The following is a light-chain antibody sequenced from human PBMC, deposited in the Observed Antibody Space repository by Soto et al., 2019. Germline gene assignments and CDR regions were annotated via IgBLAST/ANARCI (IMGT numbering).Light chain of an antibody. CDR1: QRISNW. Sequence: DIQMTQSPSTLSASIGDRVTITCRASQRISNWLAWYQQKPGKAPNLLIYDASSLESGVPSRFSGSGSGAEFTLTISSLQPDDFATYYCQQYNRYSWTFGQGTKVEI. V-gene: IGKV1-5*01. CDR3: QQYNRYSWT. CDR2: DAS. J-gene: IGKJ1*01.